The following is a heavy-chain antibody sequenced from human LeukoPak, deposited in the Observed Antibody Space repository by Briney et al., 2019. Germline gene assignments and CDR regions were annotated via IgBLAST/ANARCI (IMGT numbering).Heavy chain of an antibody. D-gene: IGHD5-18*01. CDR2: LSGSGDST. V-gene: IGHV3-23*01. Sequence: GGSLRLSCAASGFTFSSYAMSWVRQAPGKGLEWGSGLSGSGDSTYYADSVKGRFTISRDNSKNTLYLQMNSLRAEDTAVYYCAKDPAGYSYGPYAFDIWGQRTMVTVSS. CDR3: AKDPAGYSYGPYAFDI. J-gene: IGHJ3*02. CDR1: GFTFSSYA.